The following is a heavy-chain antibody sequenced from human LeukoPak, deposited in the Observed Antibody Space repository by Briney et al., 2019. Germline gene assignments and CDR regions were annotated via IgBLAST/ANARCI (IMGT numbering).Heavy chain of an antibody. CDR2: ISSSSSTI. CDR3: ARDWVVGAFDY. CDR1: GFTFSSFT. V-gene: IGHV3-48*04. D-gene: IGHD1-26*01. J-gene: IGHJ4*02. Sequence: GGSLRLSCAASGFTFSSFTMNWVRQAPGKGLEWISYISSSSSTIYYADSVKGRFTVSRDNAKNSLYLQMNSLRAGDTAVYYCARDWVVGAFDYWGQGTLVTVSS.